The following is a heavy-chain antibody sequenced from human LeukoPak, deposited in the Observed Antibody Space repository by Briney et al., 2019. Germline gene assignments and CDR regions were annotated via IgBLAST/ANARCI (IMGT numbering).Heavy chain of an antibody. CDR2: IYYSGST. V-gene: IGHV4-39*07. CDR1: GGSISSSSYY. CDR3: ARGRPYCSSTSCYVLVFDY. Sequence: SETLSLTCTVSGGSISSSSYYWGWIRQPPGKGLEWIGSIYYSGSTYYNPSLKSRVTISVDTSKNQFSLKLSSVTAADTAVYYCARGRPYCSSTSCYVLVFDYWGQGTLVTVSS. J-gene: IGHJ4*02. D-gene: IGHD2-2*01.